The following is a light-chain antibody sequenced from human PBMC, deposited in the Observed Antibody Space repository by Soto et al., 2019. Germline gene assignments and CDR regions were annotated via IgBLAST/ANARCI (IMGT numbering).Light chain of an antibody. CDR1: QGISSY. CDR3: QQLNSHRGIT. Sequence: DIQLTQSPSFLSASVGDRVTITCRASQGISSYLAWYQQKPGKAPKLLIYAASTLQSGVPSRFSGSGSGTEFTLTISSLQPEDFATYYCQQLNSHRGITFGQGTRLEIK. J-gene: IGKJ5*01. V-gene: IGKV1-9*01. CDR2: AAS.